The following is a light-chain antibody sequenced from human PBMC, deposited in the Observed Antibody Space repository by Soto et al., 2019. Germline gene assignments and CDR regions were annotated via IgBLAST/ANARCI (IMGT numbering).Light chain of an antibody. J-gene: IGKJ4*01. CDR2: GAS. CDR1: QSMSTNY. V-gene: IGKV3-20*01. CDR3: HQYESSPLT. Sequence: EIVLAQSPDTLSLSPGERATLSCRTSQSMSTNYLAWYQQKSGQPPRLLIYGASIRATGIPDGFSGSGSGTDFTLTISRLEPEDFAVYYCHQYESSPLTFGGGAKVEI.